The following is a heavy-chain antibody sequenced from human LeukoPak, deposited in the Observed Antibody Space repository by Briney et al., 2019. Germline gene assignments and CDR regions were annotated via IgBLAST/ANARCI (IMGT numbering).Heavy chain of an antibody. CDR2: ISSSGTYL. CDR1: GFTFSNYA. J-gene: IGHJ4*02. V-gene: IGHV3-23*01. D-gene: IGHD3-16*01. CDR3: AKVWSIMITFGGVT. Sequence: GGSLRLSCAASGFTFSNYAMHWVRQAPGKGLEWVSSISSSGTYLYYADSVKGRFTISKDNSKNTLYLQMNSLRAEDTAVYYCAKVWSIMITFGGVTWGQGTLVTVSS.